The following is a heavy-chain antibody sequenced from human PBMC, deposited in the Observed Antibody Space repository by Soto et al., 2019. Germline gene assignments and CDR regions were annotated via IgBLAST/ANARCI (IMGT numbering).Heavy chain of an antibody. CDR2: ISAYNGNT. J-gene: IGHJ4*02. CDR3: ASTNYYDSCGYYYRY. CDR1: GYTFTSYG. Sequence: VASVKVSCKASGYTFTSYGISWVRQAPGQGLEWMGWISAYNGNTNYAQKLQGRVTMTTDTSTSTAYMELRSLRSDDTAVYYCASTNYYDSCGYYYRYWGQGTLVTVSS. V-gene: IGHV1-18*01. D-gene: IGHD3-22*01.